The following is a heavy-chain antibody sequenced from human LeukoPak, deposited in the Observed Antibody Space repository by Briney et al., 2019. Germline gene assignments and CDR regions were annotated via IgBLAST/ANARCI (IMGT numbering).Heavy chain of an antibody. J-gene: IGHJ4*02. CDR3: ARDLAYYYDSSGPHRVGYFDY. D-gene: IGHD3-22*01. CDR1: GGSISSSSYY. CDR2: IYYSGST. V-gene: IGHV4-39*07. Sequence: SETLSLTCTVSGGSISSSSYYWGWIRQPPGKGLEWIGSIYYSGSTYYNPSLKSRVTMSVDTSKNQFSLKLSSVTAADTAVYYCARDLAYYYDSSGPHRVGYFDYWGQGTLVTVSS.